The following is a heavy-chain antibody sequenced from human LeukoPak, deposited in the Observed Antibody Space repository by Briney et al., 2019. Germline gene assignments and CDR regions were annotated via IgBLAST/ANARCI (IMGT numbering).Heavy chain of an antibody. CDR1: GGLFSTFY. Sequence: SETLSRTCAVYGGLFSTFYWSWIRQSPGKGLEWIGEMSHGGGSKYNPSLKARVTISLDTSKNHFSLRLNSVTAADTAVYYCAKSLYCDGDCPWGQGTLVTVSS. CDR2: MSHGGGS. D-gene: IGHD2-21*02. J-gene: IGHJ5*02. CDR3: AKSLYCDGDCP. V-gene: IGHV4-34*01.